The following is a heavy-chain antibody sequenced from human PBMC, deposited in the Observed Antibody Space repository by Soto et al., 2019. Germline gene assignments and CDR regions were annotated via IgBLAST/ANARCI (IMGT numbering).Heavy chain of an antibody. J-gene: IGHJ4*02. D-gene: IGHD6-19*01. CDR3: ARGYSSGPDY. V-gene: IGHV3-74*01. Sequence: EVQLVESGGGLVQPGGSLRLSCAASGFTFSNHWMHWVRQAPGKGLVWVSRINSDGSTTTYADSVKGRFTISRHNAKNTLYLQLNSLRAEDTALYYCARGYSSGPDYWVQGTLVTVSS. CDR1: GFTFSNHW. CDR2: INSDGSTT.